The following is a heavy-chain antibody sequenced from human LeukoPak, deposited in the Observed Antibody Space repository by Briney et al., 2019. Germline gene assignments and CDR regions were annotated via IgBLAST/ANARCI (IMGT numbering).Heavy chain of an antibody. CDR3: ARGAGPAKLDY. J-gene: IGHJ4*02. V-gene: IGHV4-34*01. Sequence: PSETLSLTCAVYGGSFSGYYWSWIRQPPGKGLEWIGEINHSGSTNYNPSLKSRVTISVDTSKNQFSLKLSSVTAADTAVYYCARGAGPAKLDYWGQGTLVTVSS. CDR2: INHSGST. CDR1: GGSFSGYY. D-gene: IGHD4/OR15-4a*01.